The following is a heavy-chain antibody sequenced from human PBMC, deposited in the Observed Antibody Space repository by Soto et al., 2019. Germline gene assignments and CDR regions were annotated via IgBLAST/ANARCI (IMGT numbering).Heavy chain of an antibody. Sequence: SETLSLTCTVSGGAISGYYWSWIRQPPGQGLEWIGYIYYSGSTNYNPALKSRVTISVDKSKNQFSLKLSSVTAGDTAVYFCARVQSGSYALYYFDYWCQGTLVTVSS. CDR3: ARVQSGSYALYYFDY. D-gene: IGHD1-26*01. CDR1: GGAISGYY. V-gene: IGHV4-59*01. CDR2: IYYSGST. J-gene: IGHJ4*02.